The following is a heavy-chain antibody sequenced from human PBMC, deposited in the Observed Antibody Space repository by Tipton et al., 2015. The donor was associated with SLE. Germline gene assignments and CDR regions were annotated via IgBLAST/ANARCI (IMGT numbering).Heavy chain of an antibody. J-gene: IGHJ4*02. CDR2: ISPTADGGAT. CDR1: GFTLSSAW. V-gene: IGHV3-15*01. D-gene: IGHD6-25*01. CDR3: AKEFSGYFDY. Sequence: GSLRLSCAASGFTLSSAWMSWVRQAPGKGLEWVGLISPTADGGATDYTAPVKDRFTISRDDSKNTLYLHMNSLKTEDTAMYYCAKEFSGYFDYWGQGTLVTVSS.